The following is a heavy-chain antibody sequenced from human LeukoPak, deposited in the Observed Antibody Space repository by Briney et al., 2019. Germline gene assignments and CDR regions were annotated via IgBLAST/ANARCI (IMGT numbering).Heavy chain of an antibody. J-gene: IGHJ5*02. CDR1: GFTFSSYW. CDR3: AKARSTSAWFDP. V-gene: IGHV3-9*01. D-gene: IGHD2-2*01. Sequence: GGSLRLSCAASGFTFSSYWMSWVRQAPGKGLEWVSGISWNSGNMGYADSVKGRFTISRDNAKNSLYLQMNSLRPEDTALYYCAKARSTSAWFDPWGQGTLVTVSS. CDR2: ISWNSGNM.